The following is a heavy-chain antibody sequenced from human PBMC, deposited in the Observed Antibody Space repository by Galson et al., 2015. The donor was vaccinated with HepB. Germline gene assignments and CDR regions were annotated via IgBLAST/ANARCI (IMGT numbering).Heavy chain of an antibody. CDR1: GFTFGDYY. CDR2: ISGSSTYT. V-gene: IGHV3-11*05. Sequence: SLRLSCAASGFTFGDYYMGWIRQAPGKGLEWLSYISGSSTYTNYADSVEGRFTISRDNGRNSLYLQMNSLRAEDTAVYYCARDSCNSTSCYDYWGPGTLVTVSS. CDR3: ARDSCNSTSCYDY. D-gene: IGHD2-2*01. J-gene: IGHJ4*02.